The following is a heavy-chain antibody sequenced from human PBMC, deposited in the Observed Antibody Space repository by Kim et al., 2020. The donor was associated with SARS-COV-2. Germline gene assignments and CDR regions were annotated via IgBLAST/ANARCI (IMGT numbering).Heavy chain of an antibody. Sequence: GGSLRLSCAASGFTFSSYSMNWVRLAPGKGLEWVSSISSSSSYIYYADSVKGRFTISRDNAKNSLYLQMNSLRAEDTAVYYCARDLYDYVWGSYRYTSPFDIWGQGTMVTVSS. J-gene: IGHJ3*02. CDR1: GFTFSSYS. D-gene: IGHD3-16*02. V-gene: IGHV3-21*01. CDR2: ISSSSSYI. CDR3: ARDLYDYVWGSYRYTSPFDI.